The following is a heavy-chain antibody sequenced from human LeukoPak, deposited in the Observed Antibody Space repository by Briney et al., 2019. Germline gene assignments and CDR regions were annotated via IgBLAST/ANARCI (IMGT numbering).Heavy chain of an antibody. CDR3: AKDRAAAANGGDYYYYYGMDV. CDR2: ISYDGSNK. J-gene: IGHJ6*02. D-gene: IGHD6-13*01. V-gene: IGHV3-30*18. Sequence: GGSLRLSCAASGFTFSSYGMHWVRQAPGKGLEWVAVISYDGSNKYYADSVKGRLTISRDNSKNTLYLQMNSLRAEDTAVYYCAKDRAAAANGGDYYYYYGMDVWGQGTTVTVSS. CDR1: GFTFSSYG.